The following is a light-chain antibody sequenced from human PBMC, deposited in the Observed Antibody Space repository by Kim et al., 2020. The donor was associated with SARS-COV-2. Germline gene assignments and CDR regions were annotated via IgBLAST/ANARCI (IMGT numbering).Light chain of an antibody. J-gene: IGLJ2*01. Sequence: GQSITISCTGTWTGVGDFTYNSWYQQHPDKAPKLIIYDVTYRPSGVSTRFSGAKSGNTASLTISGLQAADEADYYCTSYTCTDTVVFGGGTKLTVL. CDR1: WTGVGDFTY. CDR2: DVT. CDR3: TSYTCTDTVV. V-gene: IGLV2-14*03.